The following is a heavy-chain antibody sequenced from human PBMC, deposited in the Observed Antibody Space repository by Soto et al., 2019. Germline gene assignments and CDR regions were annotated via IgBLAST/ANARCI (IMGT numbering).Heavy chain of an antibody. CDR2: IYYSGST. V-gene: IGHV4-31*03. Sequence: QVQLQESGPGLVKPSQTLSLTCTVSGGSISSGGYYWSWIRQHPGKGLEWIGYIYYSGSTYYNPSLKSRVTRPVDMSKPRFSLKLSSVTAADTAVYYCARAGYCSGGSCYLFPVDYWGQGTLVTVSS. J-gene: IGHJ4*02. CDR3: ARAGYCSGGSCYLFPVDY. D-gene: IGHD2-15*01. CDR1: GGSISSGGYY.